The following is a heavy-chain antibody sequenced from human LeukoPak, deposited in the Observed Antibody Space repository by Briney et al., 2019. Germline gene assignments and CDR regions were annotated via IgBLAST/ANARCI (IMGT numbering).Heavy chain of an antibody. CDR1: GGSISSYY. CDR2: IYYSGST. D-gene: IGHD5-18*01. Sequence: SETLSLTCTVSGGSISSYYWSWIRQPPGKELEWIGYIYYSGSTNYNPSLKSRVTISVDTSKNQFSLKLSSVTAADTAVYHCARGEPIGYSYGYYFDYWGQGTLVTVSS. CDR3: ARGEPIGYSYGYYFDY. J-gene: IGHJ4*02. V-gene: IGHV4-59*01.